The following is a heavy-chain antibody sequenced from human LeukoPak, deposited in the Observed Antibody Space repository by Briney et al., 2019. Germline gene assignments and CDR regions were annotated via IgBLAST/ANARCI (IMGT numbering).Heavy chain of an antibody. Sequence: GGSLRLSCAASGFTFDDYGMNWVRQAPGKGLEWVSGISWNGGSTGYADSVKGRFTISRDNAKNSLYLQMNSLRAEDTALYYCARAGLGAFDIWGQGTMVTVSS. V-gene: IGHV3-20*04. J-gene: IGHJ3*02. CDR3: ARAGLGAFDI. CDR1: GFTFDDYG. CDR2: ISWNGGST.